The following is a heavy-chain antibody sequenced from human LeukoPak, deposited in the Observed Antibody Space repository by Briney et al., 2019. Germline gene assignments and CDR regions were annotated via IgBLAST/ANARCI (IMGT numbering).Heavy chain of an antibody. CDR1: GYTFTGYY. J-gene: IGHJ5*02. D-gene: IGHD1-26*01. CDR3: ARLSGSYGWFDP. Sequence: ASVKVSCKASGYTFTGYYMHWVRQAPGQGLEWMGWINPNSGGTNYAQKFQGRVTMTRDTSISTAYMELSRLRSDDTAVYYCARLSGSYGWFDPWGQGTLVTVSS. V-gene: IGHV1-2*02. CDR2: INPNSGGT.